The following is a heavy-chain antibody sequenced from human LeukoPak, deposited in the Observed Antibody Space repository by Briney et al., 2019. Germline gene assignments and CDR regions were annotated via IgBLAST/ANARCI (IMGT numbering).Heavy chain of an antibody. J-gene: IGHJ4*02. CDR1: GFTFSSYG. CDR3: AKDYTAYGDYFDY. CDR2: IRYDASNK. V-gene: IGHV3-30*02. D-gene: IGHD4-17*01. Sequence: GGSLRLSCAASGFTFSSYGMHWVRQAPGKGLEWVAFIRYDASNKYYADSVKGRFTISRDNSKNTLYLQMNSLRAEDTAVYYCAKDYTAYGDYFDYWGQGTLLTVCS.